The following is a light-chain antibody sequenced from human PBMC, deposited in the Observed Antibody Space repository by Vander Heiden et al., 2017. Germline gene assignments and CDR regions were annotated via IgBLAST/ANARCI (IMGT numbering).Light chain of an antibody. CDR3: SSYTSSSTRV. CDR1: SSDVGGYNY. CDR2: EVS. Sequence: QSALTHPASVSGSPGQSITISCTGTSSDVGGYNYVSWYQQHPGKAPKLMIYEVSNRPSGVSNRFSGSKSGNTASLTIYGLQAEDEADYYCSSYTSSSTRVFGGGTKLTVL. V-gene: IGLV2-14*01. J-gene: IGLJ3*02.